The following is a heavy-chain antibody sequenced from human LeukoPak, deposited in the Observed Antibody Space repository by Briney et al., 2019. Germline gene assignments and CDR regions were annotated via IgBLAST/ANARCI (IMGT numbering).Heavy chain of an antibody. V-gene: IGHV3-30-3*01. D-gene: IGHD6-13*01. Sequence: GGSLRLSCAASGFTFSSYAMHWVRQAPGKGLEWVAVISYDGSNKYYADSVKGRFTISRDNSKNTLYLQMNSLRAEDTAVYYCARDFARRAAAEDYWGQGTLVTVSS. J-gene: IGHJ4*02. CDR1: GFTFSSYA. CDR2: ISYDGSNK. CDR3: ARDFARRAAAEDY.